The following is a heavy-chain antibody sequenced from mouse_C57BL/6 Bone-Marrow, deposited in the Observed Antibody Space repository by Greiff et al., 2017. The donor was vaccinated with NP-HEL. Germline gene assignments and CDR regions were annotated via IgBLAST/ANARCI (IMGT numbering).Heavy chain of an antibody. Sequence: VQLQQSGAELVKPGASVKLSCTASGFNIKGYYMHWVKQRTEQGLEWIGRIDPEDGDTKYAPKFQGKATITADKSSSTAYLQLSSLTSEDTAVYYCAGYYGFDWFAYWGQGTLVTVSA. CDR3: AGYYGFDWFAY. CDR2: IDPEDGDT. CDR1: GFNIKGYY. V-gene: IGHV14-2*01. J-gene: IGHJ3*01. D-gene: IGHD1-1*01.